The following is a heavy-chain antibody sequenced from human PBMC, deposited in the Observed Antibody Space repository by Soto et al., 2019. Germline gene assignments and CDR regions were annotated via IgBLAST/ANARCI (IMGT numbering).Heavy chain of an antibody. V-gene: IGHV3-30*03. J-gene: IGHJ4*02. CDR1: GFTFSSYG. CDR2: ISSDGTTK. CDR3: AIGRARAGIVGAADFDY. D-gene: IGHD1-26*01. Sequence: QVQLVESGGGVVQPGRSLRLSCAASGFTFSSYGMHWVRQTPGKGLEWVAVISSDGTTKYYVDSVKGRFTIFRDDSKDTLYLQMDTLRAEDTAMYYCAIGRARAGIVGAADFDYWGQGTLVTVSS.